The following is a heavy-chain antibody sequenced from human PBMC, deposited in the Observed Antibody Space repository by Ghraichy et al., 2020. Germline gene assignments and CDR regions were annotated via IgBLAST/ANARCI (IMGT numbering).Heavy chain of an antibody. CDR1: GDSVSSNSAA. CDR3: ARDRYGSSGYFEGFDY. Sequence: SETLSLTCAISGDSVSSNSAAWNWIRQSPSRGLEWLGRTYYRSKWYADYAPSVKSRITINPDTSKNQFSLQLNSVTPEDTAVYYCARDRYGSSGYFEGFDYWGQGTLVTVSS. CDR2: TYYRSKWYA. D-gene: IGHD3-22*01. V-gene: IGHV6-1*01. J-gene: IGHJ4*02.